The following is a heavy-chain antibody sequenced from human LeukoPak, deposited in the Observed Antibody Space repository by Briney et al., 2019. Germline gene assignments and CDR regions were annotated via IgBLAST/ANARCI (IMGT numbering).Heavy chain of an antibody. D-gene: IGHD6-13*01. CDR2: IIPIFGTA. V-gene: IGHV1-69*13. Sequence: SVKVSCKASGYTFTSYGISWVRQAPGQGLEWMGGIIPIFGTANYAQKFQGRVTITADESTSTAYMELSSLRSEDTAVYYCARDGYSSSWDYFDYWGQGTLVTVSS. CDR3: ARDGYSSSWDYFDY. J-gene: IGHJ4*02. CDR1: GYTFTSYG.